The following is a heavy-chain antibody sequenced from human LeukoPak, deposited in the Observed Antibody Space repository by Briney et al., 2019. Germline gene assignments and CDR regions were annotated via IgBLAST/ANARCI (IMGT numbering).Heavy chain of an antibody. Sequence: ASVKVSCKASGYSFTSFGITWVRQAPGQGLEWMGWISVYNGNTNYAQKFQDRFTMTTDTSTSTAFMELRSLGSDDTAVYYCAGDPSWFRPPTACDYWGQGTLVTVSS. CDR2: ISVYNGNT. V-gene: IGHV1-18*01. J-gene: IGHJ4*02. CDR1: GYSFTSFG. D-gene: IGHD3-10*01. CDR3: AGDPSWFRPPTACDY.